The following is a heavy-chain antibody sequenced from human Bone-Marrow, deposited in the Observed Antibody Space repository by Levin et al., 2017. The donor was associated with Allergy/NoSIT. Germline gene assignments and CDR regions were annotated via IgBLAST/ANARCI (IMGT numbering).Heavy chain of an antibody. V-gene: IGHV3-23*01. D-gene: IGHD6-13*01. J-gene: IGHJ4*02. CDR3: AKDISSSWSTGDLDY. CDR1: GFTFSTYA. CDR2: IRGSGGST. Sequence: GESLKISCAASGFTFSTYAINWVRKAPGKGLEWVSSIRGSGGSTYYADSVRGRFTISRDNSKNTLYLQMNSLRVEDTAVYYCAKDISSSWSTGDLDYWGQGTLVTVSS.